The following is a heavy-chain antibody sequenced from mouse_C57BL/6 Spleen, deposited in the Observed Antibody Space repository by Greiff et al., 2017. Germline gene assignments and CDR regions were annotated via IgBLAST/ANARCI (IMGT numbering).Heavy chain of an antibody. V-gene: IGHV1-82*01. Sequence: QVQLQQSGPELVKPGASVKISCKASGYAFSSSWMNWVKQRPGQGLEWIGRIYPGDGDTNYNGKFKGKATLTADTSSSTAYMQLSSLTSEDSAVYFCAREGGLGGFYYAMDYWGQGTSVTVSS. CDR3: AREGGLGGFYYAMDY. CDR1: GYAFSSSW. D-gene: IGHD4-1*01. CDR2: IYPGDGDT. J-gene: IGHJ4*01.